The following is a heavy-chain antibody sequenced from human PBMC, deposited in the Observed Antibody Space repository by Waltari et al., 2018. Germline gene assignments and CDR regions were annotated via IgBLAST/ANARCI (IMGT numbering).Heavy chain of an antibody. V-gene: IGHV1-18*01. CDR3: ARDRRDDNNSVRWLDP. Sequence: QIQLVQSGGEVKKPGASVKVSCKASGYMFRNFGIFWVRQAPGQGLEFMGWISAYKGNTNYAQTFQGRRTLTTDTSASTAYMELSSLTSDDTAVYYCARDRRDDNNSVRWLDPWGQGTLVTVSS. CDR2: ISAYKGNT. CDR1: GYMFRNFG. D-gene: IGHD3-10*02. J-gene: IGHJ5*02.